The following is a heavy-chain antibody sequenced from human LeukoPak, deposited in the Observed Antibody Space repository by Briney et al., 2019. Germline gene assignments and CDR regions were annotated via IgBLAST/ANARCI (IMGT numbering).Heavy chain of an antibody. CDR1: GFTFSSYA. Sequence: GESLRLSCAASGFTFSSYAMSWVRQAPGKGLEWVSAISGSGGSTYYADSVKGRFTISRDNSKNTLYLQMNSLRAEDTAVYYCAKSSYDSSGYYSLKGYFDYWGQGTLVTVS. CDR3: AKSSYDSSGYYSLKGYFDY. CDR2: ISGSGGST. J-gene: IGHJ4*02. D-gene: IGHD3-22*01. V-gene: IGHV3-23*01.